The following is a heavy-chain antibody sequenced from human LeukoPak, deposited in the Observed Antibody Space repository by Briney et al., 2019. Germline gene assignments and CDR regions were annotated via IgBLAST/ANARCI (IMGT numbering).Heavy chain of an antibody. CDR1: GFTFSGYE. Sequence: GGSLRLSCAASGFTFSGYEMNWVRQAPGKGLEWVANINQDGSEKYYVDSVKGRFTISRDNAKNSLYLQMNSLRAEDTAVYYCAREGCSGGSCYHNWFDPWGQGTLVTVSS. J-gene: IGHJ5*02. CDR3: AREGCSGGSCYHNWFDP. CDR2: INQDGSEK. V-gene: IGHV3-7*01. D-gene: IGHD2-15*01.